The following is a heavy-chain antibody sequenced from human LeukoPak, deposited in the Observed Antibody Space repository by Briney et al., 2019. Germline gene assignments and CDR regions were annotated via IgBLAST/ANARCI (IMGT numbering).Heavy chain of an antibody. CDR3: ATPPPASTQYYYYYGMDV. V-gene: IGHV1-24*01. CDR1: GYTFTSYY. J-gene: IGHJ6*02. D-gene: IGHD2-2*01. CDR2: FDPEDGET. Sequence: ASVKVSCKASGYTFTSYYIHWVRQAPGKGLEWMGGFDPEDGETVYAQKFQGRVTMTEDSSTDTASMELSSLTSEDTAVYYCATPPPASTQYYYYYGMDVWGQGTTVTVSS.